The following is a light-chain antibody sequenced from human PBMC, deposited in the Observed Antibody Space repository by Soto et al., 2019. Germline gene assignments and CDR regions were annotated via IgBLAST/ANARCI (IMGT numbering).Light chain of an antibody. CDR1: QSFSNN. J-gene: IGKJ1*01. CDR3: QQTYSTPWT. CDR2: GAS. Sequence: DIQMTQSPSSLSASLGDRVTISCRASQSFSNNLNWYQQKAGKAPKLLIYGASSLQSGVPSRFSGSSSGTDFTLTISSLVPEDFATYYCQQTYSTPWTFVQGTKVEIK. V-gene: IGKV1-39*01.